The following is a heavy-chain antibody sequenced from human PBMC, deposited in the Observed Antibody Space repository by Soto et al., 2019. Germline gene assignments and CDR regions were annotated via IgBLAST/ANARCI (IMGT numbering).Heavy chain of an antibody. D-gene: IGHD3-22*01. V-gene: IGHV1-18*04. CDR2: ISAYNGNT. J-gene: IGHJ6*02. CDR3: ARVREYYYDSSGYYYVSYYYYGMDV. CDR1: GYTFTSYG. Sequence: ASVKVSCKVSGYTFTSYGISWVRQAPGQGLEWMGWISAYNGNTNYAQKLQGRVTMTTDTSTSTAYMELRSLRSDDTAVYYCARVREYYYDSSGYYYVSYYYYGMDVWGQGTTVTSP.